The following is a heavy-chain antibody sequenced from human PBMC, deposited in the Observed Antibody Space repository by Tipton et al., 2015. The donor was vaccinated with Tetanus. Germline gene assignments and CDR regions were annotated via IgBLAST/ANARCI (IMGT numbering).Heavy chain of an antibody. CDR2: INAGNGDT. V-gene: IGHV1-3*01. J-gene: IGHJ6*02. CDR1: GYTFTSYT. D-gene: IGHD1/OR15-1a*01. CDR3: ARANSDYYYYYGMDV. Sequence: QVQLVQSGAEVKKPGASVKVSCKASGYTFTSYTIHWVRQAPGQRLEWMGWINAGNGDTKFSQRFQGRVTITRDTSASTAYMELSSLRSEDTAVYYCARANSDYYYYYGMDVWGQGTTVTVSS.